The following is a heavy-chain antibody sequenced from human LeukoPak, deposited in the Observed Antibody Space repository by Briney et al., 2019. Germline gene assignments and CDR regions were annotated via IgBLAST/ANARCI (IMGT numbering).Heavy chain of an antibody. Sequence: PGGSLRLSCVASGFTFSGFEMNWVRQAPGKGLEWVSYISSGGTTIYYADSAKGRFTISRDNANNSLYLQMNSLRAEDTAVYYCARMDRDWFDPWGQGTLVTVSS. J-gene: IGHJ5*02. CDR1: GFTFSGFE. V-gene: IGHV3-48*03. D-gene: IGHD3/OR15-3a*01. CDR2: ISSGGTTI. CDR3: ARMDRDWFDP.